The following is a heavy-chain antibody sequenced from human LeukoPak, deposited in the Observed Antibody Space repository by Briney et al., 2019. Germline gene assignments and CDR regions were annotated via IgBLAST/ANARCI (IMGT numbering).Heavy chain of an antibody. Sequence: GRSLRLSCAASGCTFSSYAMHWVRQAPGKGLEWVAVISYDGSNKYYADSVKGRFTISRDNSKNTLYLQMNSLRAEDTAVYYCARDDRSGWYMVHDAFDIWGQGTMVTVSS. CDR1: GCTFSSYA. CDR2: ISYDGSNK. V-gene: IGHV3-30*04. CDR3: ARDDRSGWYMVHDAFDI. J-gene: IGHJ3*02. D-gene: IGHD6-19*01.